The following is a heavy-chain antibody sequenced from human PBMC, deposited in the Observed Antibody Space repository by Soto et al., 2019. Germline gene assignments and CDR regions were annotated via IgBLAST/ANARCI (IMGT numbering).Heavy chain of an antibody. V-gene: IGHV3-23*01. CDR2: ISGSGGL. CDR3: AKDRRAMDH. D-gene: IGHD5-18*01. Sequence: EVQLLESGGGLVQPGGSLRLSCAASGFTFSSFGMSWVRQAPGKGLEWVSAISGSGGLYYADSVKGRFTISRDNSKNTVYLQMNSLRAEDTDIYYCAKDRRAMDHWGQGTLVTVSS. J-gene: IGHJ4*02. CDR1: GFTFSSFG.